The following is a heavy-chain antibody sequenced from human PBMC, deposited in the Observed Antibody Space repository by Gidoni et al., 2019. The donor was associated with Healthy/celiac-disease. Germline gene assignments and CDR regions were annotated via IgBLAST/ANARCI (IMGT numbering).Heavy chain of an antibody. V-gene: IGHV4-39*01. CDR2: SYFSGST. CDR1: GGSISSSSYY. Sequence: QLQLQESGPGLVKPSETLSLTCTVSGGSISSSSYYWGWIRQPPGQGLEWIGSSYFSGSTYYNPSLKSRVTISVDTSKNQFSLKLSSVTAADTAVYYCASPTQYYDILTGYLTPYYYGMDVWGQGTTVTVSS. CDR3: ASPTQYYDILTGYLTPYYYGMDV. D-gene: IGHD3-9*01. J-gene: IGHJ6*02.